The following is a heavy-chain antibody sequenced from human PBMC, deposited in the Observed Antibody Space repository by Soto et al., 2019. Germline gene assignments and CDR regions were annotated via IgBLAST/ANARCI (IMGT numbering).Heavy chain of an antibody. CDR2: ISWNSGSI. V-gene: IGHV3-9*01. D-gene: IGHD2-15*01. J-gene: IGHJ4*02. Sequence: EVQLVESGGGLVQPGRSLRLSCAASGFTFDDYAMHWVRQAPGKGLEWVSGISWNSGSIGDADSVKGRFTISRDNAKNSLSLQMNSLRAEDTALYYCAKGHCSGGSCYGDYWGQGTLVTVSS. CDR1: GFTFDDYA. CDR3: AKGHCSGGSCYGDY.